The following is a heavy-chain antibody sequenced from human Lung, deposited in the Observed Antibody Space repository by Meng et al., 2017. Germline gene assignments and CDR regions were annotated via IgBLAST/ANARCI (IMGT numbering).Heavy chain of an antibody. CDR2: MKSNVDGGTV. J-gene: IGHJ4*01. CDR1: GFTFSNAW. CDR3: SGHVDY. Sequence: GQLGGSVGGFGKPGGSLRLSCAASGFTFSNAWMTWVRQAPGKGLEWIGRMKSNVDGGTVDYAAAVKGRFFISRDDSENTFYLQMNSLKTEDTAVYYCSGHVDYWGHGTLVTVSS. V-gene: IGHV3-15*01.